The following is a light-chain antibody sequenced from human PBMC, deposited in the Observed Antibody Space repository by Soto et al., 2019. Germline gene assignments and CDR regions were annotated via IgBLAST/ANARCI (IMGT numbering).Light chain of an antibody. J-gene: IGKJ3*01. CDR1: QGISNY. Sequence: DIQMTQSPSSLSALVGDRVTLTCRASQGISNYLAWYHQKPGEVPKLLIYAASSLQSGVPSRFSGSGSGTDFTLTISSLQPEDVATYYCQHYHSPPFTFGPGTKLDVK. CDR2: AAS. CDR3: QHYHSPPFT. V-gene: IGKV1-27*01.